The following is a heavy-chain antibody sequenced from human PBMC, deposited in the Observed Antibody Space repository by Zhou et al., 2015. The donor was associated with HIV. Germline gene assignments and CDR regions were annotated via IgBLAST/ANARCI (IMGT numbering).Heavy chain of an antibody. CDR2: LGDDGTTK. V-gene: IGHV3-74*03. D-gene: IGHD3-9*01. J-gene: IGHJ4*02. CDR3: TRVRLPGRHFDWVRSPPSY. Sequence: EVQLVESGGGLVQPGGSLRLTCDTSGFTFSVFVFHWVRQVPGKAPLWVARLGDDGTTKTYADSVKGRFTISRDNARKTLYLDMNSLRVEDTGVYYCTRVRLPGRHFDWVRSPPSYWGQGALVTVSS. CDR1: GFTFSVFV.